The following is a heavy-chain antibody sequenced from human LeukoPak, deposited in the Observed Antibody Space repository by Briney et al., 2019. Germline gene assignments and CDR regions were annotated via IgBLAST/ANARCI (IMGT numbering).Heavy chain of an antibody. Sequence: SETLSLTCTVSGDSISSYYWGWIRQPPGKGLEWIGYVYYSGSTKYNPSLKSRVTISVDTSKNEFSLKVSSVTAADTAVYYCAREKGNYGWFDPWGQGTLVTVSS. CDR3: AREKGNYGWFDP. CDR2: VYYSGST. D-gene: IGHD4-11*01. J-gene: IGHJ5*02. CDR1: GDSISSYY. V-gene: IGHV4-59*01.